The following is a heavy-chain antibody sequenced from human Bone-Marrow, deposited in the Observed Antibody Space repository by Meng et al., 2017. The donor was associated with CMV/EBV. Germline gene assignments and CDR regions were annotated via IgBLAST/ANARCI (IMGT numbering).Heavy chain of an antibody. CDR3: ARDLSGSRDY. CDR2: INEDGRIT. D-gene: IGHD1-26*01. CDR1: GLTFSNYW. Sequence: ELQLVGVGGGLIQPGGSRGLLCEDSGLTFSNYWMHWVRQVPGEGLVWVSRINEDGRITSYADSVKGRFSISRDNARNTLYLQMNSLRADDSAVYYCARDLSGSRDYWGRGTLVTVSS. J-gene: IGHJ4*02. V-gene: IGHV3-74*01.